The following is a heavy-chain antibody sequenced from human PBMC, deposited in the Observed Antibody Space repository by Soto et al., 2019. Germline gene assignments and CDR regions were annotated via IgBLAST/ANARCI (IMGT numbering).Heavy chain of an antibody. J-gene: IGHJ6*02. D-gene: IGHD3-3*01. CDR3: ARDCPPRYDFWSGYYYYYGMDV. CDR1: GFTFSSYA. CDR2: ISYDGSNK. Sequence: GGSLRLSCAASGFTFSSYAMHWVRQAPGKGLEWVAVISYDGSNKYYADSVKGRFTISRDNSKNTLYLQMNSLRAEDTAVYYCARDCPPRYDFWSGYYYYYGMDVWGQGTTVTVSS. V-gene: IGHV3-30-3*01.